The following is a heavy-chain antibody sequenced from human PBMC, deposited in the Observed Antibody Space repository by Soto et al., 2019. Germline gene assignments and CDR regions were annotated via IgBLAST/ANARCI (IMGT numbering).Heavy chain of an antibody. CDR3: ARENDDSSGRAIDY. D-gene: IGHD3-22*01. CDR1: GYTFTGYY. J-gene: IGHJ4*02. Sequence: QVQLVQSGAEVKKPGASVKVSCKASGYTFTGYYMHWVRQAPGQGLEWMGWINPNSGGTNYAQKFQGWVTMTRDTSVSSAYMELSRLRSDDTAVYYCARENDDSSGRAIDYWGQGTLVTVSS. V-gene: IGHV1-2*04. CDR2: INPNSGGT.